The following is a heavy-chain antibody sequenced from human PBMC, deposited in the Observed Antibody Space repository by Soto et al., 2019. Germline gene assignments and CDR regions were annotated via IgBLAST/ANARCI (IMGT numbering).Heavy chain of an antibody. J-gene: IGHJ5*02. CDR3: ARGRGGTPLRFDP. V-gene: IGHV4-59*02. Sequence: SETLSLTCTVSGVPVSSYYWTWIRQPPGKGLEYLGFVYHTGRTNYSPSLRSRATLSLDTSSNQFSLKMTSVTTADTAIYYCARGRGGTPLRFDPWGQGTLVTVSS. CDR1: GVPVSSYY. D-gene: IGHD3-10*01. CDR2: VYHTGRT.